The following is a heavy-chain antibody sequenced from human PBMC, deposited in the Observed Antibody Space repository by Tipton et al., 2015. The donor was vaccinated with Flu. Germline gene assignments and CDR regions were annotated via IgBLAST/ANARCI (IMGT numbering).Heavy chain of an antibody. CDR3: ARGGIDGGYSTWDY. Sequence: SLRLSCAASGFTFSTSDMHWVRQATGRGLEWVSAIGPAGDTYYPDSVKGRFTISRDNAKNTLYLQMVSLTAEDTAVYYCARGGIDGGYSTWDYWGQGTLVTVSS. CDR1: GFTFSTSD. D-gene: IGHD3-16*01. V-gene: IGHV3-13*01. CDR2: IGPAGDT. J-gene: IGHJ4*02.